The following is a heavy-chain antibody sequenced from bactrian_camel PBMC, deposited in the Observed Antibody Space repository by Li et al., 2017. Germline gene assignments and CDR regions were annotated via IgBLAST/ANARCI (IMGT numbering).Heavy chain of an antibody. CDR2: INSGGGT. CDR1: GFTFSSAG. Sequence: VQLVESGGSSVRAGGSLRLSCTSSGFTFSSAGAGMSWVRQAPGKGLEWVSTINSGGGTYYADSVKGRFTISRDNAKNTLYLQLNSLKTEDTAMYFCAARGLGADCSGPRRSSAEYVYWGQGTQVTVS. J-gene: IGHJ4*01. CDR3: AARGLGADCSGPRRSSAEYVY. V-gene: IGHV3S40*01. D-gene: IGHD3*01.